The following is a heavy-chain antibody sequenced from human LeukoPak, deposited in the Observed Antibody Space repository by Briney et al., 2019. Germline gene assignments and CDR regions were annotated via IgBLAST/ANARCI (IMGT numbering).Heavy chain of an antibody. CDR1: GYTFTGSY. V-gene: IGHV1-2*02. CDR3: ATYSGNYQLTY. Sequence: ASVKVSCRASGYTFTGSYMHWVRQAPGQGLEWMGWINPNSGGTNYAQKFQGRVTVTRETSISTVYMELSRLNSDDTAVYFCATYSGNYQLTYWGQGTLVTVSS. J-gene: IGHJ4*02. CDR2: INPNSGGT. D-gene: IGHD1-26*01.